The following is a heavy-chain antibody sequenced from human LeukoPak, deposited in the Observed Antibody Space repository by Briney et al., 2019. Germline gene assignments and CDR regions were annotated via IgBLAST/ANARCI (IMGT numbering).Heavy chain of an antibody. D-gene: IGHD3-10*01. Sequence: GGSLRLSCAASGFTLSSYAMSWVRQAPGRGLEWVSAISASGDRTYYADSVKGRFTISRDNSKNTPYLQMNSLRAEDTAVYSCAKNGEVLSWFDPWGQGTLVTVSS. CDR2: ISASGDRT. V-gene: IGHV3-23*01. CDR1: GFTLSSYA. J-gene: IGHJ5*02. CDR3: AKNGEVLSWFDP.